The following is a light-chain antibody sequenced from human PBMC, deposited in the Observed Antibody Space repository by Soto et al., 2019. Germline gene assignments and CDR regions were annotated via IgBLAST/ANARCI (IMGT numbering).Light chain of an antibody. Sequence: DIQMTQSPSTLSASVGDRVTITYRASQSISGWLAWYQQKPGKAPKLLISKASSLESGVPSRFSGSESGTEFTLTISSLQPDDFATYYCQHYNTYLWTFGQGTKVEFK. V-gene: IGKV1-5*03. CDR2: KAS. CDR1: QSISGW. J-gene: IGKJ1*01. CDR3: QHYNTYLWT.